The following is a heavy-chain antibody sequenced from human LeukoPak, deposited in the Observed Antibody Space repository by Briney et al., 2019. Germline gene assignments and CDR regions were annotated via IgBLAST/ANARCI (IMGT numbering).Heavy chain of an antibody. CDR3: ARVESGYSGYDTHYYYGMDV. V-gene: IGHV4-59*01. D-gene: IGHD5-12*01. J-gene: IGHJ6*02. CDR1: GGSISSYY. Sequence: SETLSLTCTVSGGSISSYYWSWIRQPPGKGLEWIGYIYYSGSTNYNPSLKSPVTISVDTSKNQFSLKLSSVTAADTAVYYCARVESGYSGYDTHYYYGMDVWGQGTTVTVSS. CDR2: IYYSGST.